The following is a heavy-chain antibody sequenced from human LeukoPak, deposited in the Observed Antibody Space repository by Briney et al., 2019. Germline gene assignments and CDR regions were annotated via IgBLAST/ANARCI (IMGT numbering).Heavy chain of an antibody. CDR1: GFTFSSYA. Sequence: GSLRLSCAASGFTFSSYAMSWVRQAPGKGLEWVSAISGSGGSTYYADSVKGRFTISRDNSKNTLYLQMNSLRAEDTAVYYCARDRTIGLPAAIGKYYYYYGMDVWGQGTTVTVSS. V-gene: IGHV3-23*01. D-gene: IGHD2-2*02. CDR3: ARDRTIGLPAAIGKYYYYYGMDV. CDR2: ISGSGGST. J-gene: IGHJ6*02.